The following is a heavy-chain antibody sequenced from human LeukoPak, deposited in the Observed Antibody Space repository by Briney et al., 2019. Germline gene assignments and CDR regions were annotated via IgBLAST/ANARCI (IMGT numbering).Heavy chain of an antibody. CDR2: ISSSSSYI. D-gene: IGHD6-13*01. V-gene: IGHV3-21*01. CDR3: ARGRPRKYSSSTYFDH. J-gene: IGHJ4*02. CDR1: GFTFSSYS. Sequence: GGSLRLSCAASGFTFSSYSMNWVRQAPGKGLEWVSSISSSSSYIYYADSVKGRFTISRDDSKNTLFLQMNSLRAEDTAVYYCARGRPRKYSSSTYFDHWGQGALVTVSS.